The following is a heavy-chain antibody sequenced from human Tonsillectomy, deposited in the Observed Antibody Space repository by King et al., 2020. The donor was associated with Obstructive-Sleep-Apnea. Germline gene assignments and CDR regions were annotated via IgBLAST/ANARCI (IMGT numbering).Heavy chain of an antibody. Sequence: QLVQSGAEVKEPGASVKVSRKASGYTFTNYYMHWVRQAPGHGLEWIGMIKPNGGSTSCAHKCQGRVTMTRDTSTSTAHMELSSLRSEDTALYYCARGCLVAASFDYWGQGTLVTVSS. D-gene: IGHD2-15*01. V-gene: IGHV1-46*01. CDR3: ARGCLVAASFDY. CDR2: IKPNGGST. J-gene: IGHJ4*02. CDR1: GYTFTNYY.